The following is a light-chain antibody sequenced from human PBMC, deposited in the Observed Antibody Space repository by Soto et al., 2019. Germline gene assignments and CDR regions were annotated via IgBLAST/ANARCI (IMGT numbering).Light chain of an antibody. CDR2: DVT. V-gene: IGLV2-14*01. CDR1: SSDVGGYNY. CDR3: SSYTSSSTPDV. Sequence: QSALTQPASVSGSPGQSITISCTGTSSDVGGYNYVSWYQQHPVKAPKLMIYDVTNRPSGVSDRFSGSKSGNTASLTISGLQAEDEADYYCSSYTSSSTPDVFGTGTKGTVL. J-gene: IGLJ1*01.